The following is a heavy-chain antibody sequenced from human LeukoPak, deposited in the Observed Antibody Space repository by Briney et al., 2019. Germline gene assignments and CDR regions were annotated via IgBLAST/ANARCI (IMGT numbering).Heavy chain of an antibody. CDR2: IKSKTDGGTA. V-gene: IGHV3-15*01. Sequence: PGGSLRLSCAASGFTFSNAWMSWVRQAPGKGLEWVGRIKSKTDGGTADYAAPVKGRFTISRDDSKNTLYLQMNSLKTEDTAVDYCTPDCHGTSFGASYVMDFWGKGTPVTVSS. D-gene: IGHD3-10*01. J-gene: IGHJ6*04. CDR3: TPDCHGTSFGASYVMDF. CDR1: GFTFSNAW.